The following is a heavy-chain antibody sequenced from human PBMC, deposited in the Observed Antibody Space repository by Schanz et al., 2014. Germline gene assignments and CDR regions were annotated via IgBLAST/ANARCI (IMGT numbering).Heavy chain of an antibody. CDR2: IKRDGSEK. V-gene: IGHV3-7*02. D-gene: IGHD6-13*01. CDR3: VSQTGSPNY. Sequence: EVQLVESGGGLVQPGGSLRLSCTASGFSFSTYWMSWVRQAPGKGLEWVANIKRDGSEKYYVDSVKGRFTISRDNAKRSLFLQMNSLRVEDTAVYFCVSQTGSPNYWGQGTLVTVSS. CDR1: GFSFSTYW. J-gene: IGHJ4*02.